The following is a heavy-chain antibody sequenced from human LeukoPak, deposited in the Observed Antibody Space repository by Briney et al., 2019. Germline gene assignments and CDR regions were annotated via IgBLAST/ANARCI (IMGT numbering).Heavy chain of an antibody. CDR3: ARENQYNRSDKYSGKHDY. CDR2: VNGDGSST. V-gene: IGHV3-74*01. Sequence: PGGSLTLSCAVSGFTFSTYWMHWVRQAPGKGLVWVSRVNGDGSSTIYADSVKGRFTISRDNAKNTLYLQMNSQRAEDTAVYYCARENQYNRSDKYSGKHDYWGQGALVTVSS. D-gene: IGHD3-10*01. CDR1: GFTFSTYW. J-gene: IGHJ4*02.